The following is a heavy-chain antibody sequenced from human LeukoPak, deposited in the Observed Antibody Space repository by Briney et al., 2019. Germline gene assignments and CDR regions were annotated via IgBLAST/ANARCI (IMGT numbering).Heavy chain of an antibody. CDR1: GFXFSSYW. J-gene: IGHJ3*02. CDR2: IKQGGSER. V-gene: IGHV3-7*04. D-gene: IGHD7-27*01. CDR3: ARAKLGGTFFDI. Sequence: PGGSLRLSCAASGFXFSSYWMTWVRKAPGKGLEWVANIKQGGSERYYVDSVKGRFTISRDNAKNSLYLQMNSLRAEDTAVYYCARAKLGGTFFDIWGQGTMITVSS.